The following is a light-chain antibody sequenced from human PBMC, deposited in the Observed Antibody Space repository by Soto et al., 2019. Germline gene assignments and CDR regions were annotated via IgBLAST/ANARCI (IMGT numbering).Light chain of an antibody. J-gene: IGKJ3*01. CDR2: GAS. CDR3: QQYNTWPEA. Sequence: EIEMTQSPATLSVSPGERATLSCRASQSVSRNLAWYQQKPGQAPRLLIYGASTRASGIPARFSGSGSGTQFTLTISSLQSEDFAVYYCQQYNTWPEAFGPGTKVEIK. V-gene: IGKV3-15*01. CDR1: QSVSRN.